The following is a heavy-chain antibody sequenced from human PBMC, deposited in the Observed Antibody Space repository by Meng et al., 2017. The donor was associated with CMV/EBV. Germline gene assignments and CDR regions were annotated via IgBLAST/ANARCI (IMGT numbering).Heavy chain of an antibody. V-gene: IGHV4-34*01. CDR2: INHSGST. Sequence: SETLSLTCAVYGGSFSGYYWSWIRQPPGKGLEWIGEINHSGSTNYNPSLKSRVTISVDTSKNQFSLKLSSVTAADTAVYYCARRKYYDFWSGYYPFDYWGQGTLVTVSS. J-gene: IGHJ4*02. CDR1: GGSFSGYY. CDR3: ARRKYYDFWSGYYPFDY. D-gene: IGHD3-3*01.